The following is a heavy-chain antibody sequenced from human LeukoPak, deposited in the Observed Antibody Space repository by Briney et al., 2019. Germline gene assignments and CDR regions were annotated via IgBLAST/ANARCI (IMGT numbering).Heavy chain of an antibody. J-gene: IGHJ4*02. CDR1: GVSISNHY. D-gene: IGHD2-15*01. CDR2: IYYTGNT. Sequence: SETLSLTCTVSGVSISNHYSSWIRQPPGKGLEWIGYIYYTGNTNYNPSLKSRVTISEDTSKNQVSLEQSSVTAADTAVYYCVRHSRVVAFDYWGQGNLVTVSS. V-gene: IGHV4-59*08. CDR3: VRHSRVVAFDY.